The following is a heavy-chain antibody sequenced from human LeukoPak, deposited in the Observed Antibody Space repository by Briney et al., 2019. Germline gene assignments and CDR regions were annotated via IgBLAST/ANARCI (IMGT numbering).Heavy chain of an antibody. D-gene: IGHD6-19*01. CDR2: SYPGDSDT. V-gene: IGHV5-51*01. Sequence: GESLKISCKGSGYSFTSYWIGWVRQMPGKGLEGMGISYPGDSDTRYSPSFQGQVTISPDKSISTAYLQWSSLKASDTAMYYCARHRTYSSVPEDYWGQGTLVTVSS. J-gene: IGHJ4*02. CDR3: ARHRTYSSVPEDY. CDR1: GYSFTSYW.